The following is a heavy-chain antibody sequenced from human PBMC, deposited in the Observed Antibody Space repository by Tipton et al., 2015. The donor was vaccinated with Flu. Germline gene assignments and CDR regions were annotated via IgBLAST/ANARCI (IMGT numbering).Heavy chain of an antibody. J-gene: IGHJ6*02. D-gene: IGHD3-10*01. Sequence: TLSLTCTVSGGSISSGGAYWSWIRQHPGEGLEWIASIYYSGSTYYNPSLERRVSISVDTSKSQFSLTLNSVTAADTAVYYCARDQGFGGGLAYDYYLLDVWGQGTTVTFSS. CDR1: GGSISSGGAY. CDR3: ARDQGFGGGLAYDYYLLDV. V-gene: IGHV4-31*03. CDR2: IYYSGST.